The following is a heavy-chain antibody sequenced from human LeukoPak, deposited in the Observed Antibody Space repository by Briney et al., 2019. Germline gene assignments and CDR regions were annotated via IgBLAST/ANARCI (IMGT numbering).Heavy chain of an antibody. CDR2: ISDNGVTT. CDR1: GFTFNSYA. CDR3: AKDFGNYGYFDY. Sequence: PGGSLRLSCAASGFTFNSYAMSWVRQAPGKGLEWVSVISDNGVTTYYADSVKGRFTISRDNSKNTLYLQMNSLRAEDTAVYYCAKDFGNYGYFDYWGQGTLATVSS. J-gene: IGHJ4*02. D-gene: IGHD4-11*01. V-gene: IGHV3-23*01.